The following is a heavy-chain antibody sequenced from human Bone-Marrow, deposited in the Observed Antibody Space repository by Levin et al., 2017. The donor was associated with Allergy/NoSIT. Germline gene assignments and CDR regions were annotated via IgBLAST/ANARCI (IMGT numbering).Heavy chain of an antibody. Sequence: SQTLSLTCSVSGVSIGTYYWSWIRQSPGKGLEWIGYLYRSASTIYNPSLKSRVSISVDMSKNQFSLRLTSMTAADTAVYYCARGPETDQYGMDVWGQGATVTVPS. J-gene: IGHJ6*02. CDR3: ARGPETDQYGMDV. CDR2: LYRSAST. D-gene: IGHD1-1*01. CDR1: GVSIGTYY. V-gene: IGHV4-59*01.